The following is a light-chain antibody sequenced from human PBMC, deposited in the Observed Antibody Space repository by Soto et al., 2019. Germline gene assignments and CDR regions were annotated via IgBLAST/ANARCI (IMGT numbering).Light chain of an antibody. Sequence: DIQMTQSPSSLSASVGDRVTITCQASQDISNYLNWYQQKPGKAPKLLIYDASNLETGVTSRFSGSGSGTDFTFTISSLQPEDIATYYCQQYDNLPPGFGQGTRLEIK. CDR3: QQYDNLPPG. CDR1: QDISNY. V-gene: IGKV1-33*01. J-gene: IGKJ5*01. CDR2: DAS.